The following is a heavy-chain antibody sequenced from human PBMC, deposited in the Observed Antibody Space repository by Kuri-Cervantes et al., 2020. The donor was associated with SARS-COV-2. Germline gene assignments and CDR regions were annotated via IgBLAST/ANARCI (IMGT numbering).Heavy chain of an antibody. D-gene: IGHD6-13*01. CDR2: ISSSSSYI. Sequence: GESLKISCAASGFTFSSYAMHWVRQAPGKGLEWVSSISSSSSYIYYADSVKGRFTISRDNAKNSLYLQMNSLRAEDTAVYYCARRGSSWDYWGQGTLVTVSS. CDR3: ARRGSSWDY. J-gene: IGHJ4*02. V-gene: IGHV3-21*01. CDR1: GFTFSSYA.